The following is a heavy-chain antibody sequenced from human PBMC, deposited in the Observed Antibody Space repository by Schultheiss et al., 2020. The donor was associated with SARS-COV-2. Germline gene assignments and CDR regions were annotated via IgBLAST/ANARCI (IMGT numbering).Heavy chain of an antibody. CDR2: IYYSGST. J-gene: IGHJ4*02. CDR1: GGSVRSGDSY. V-gene: IGHV4-30-4*08. CDR3: ARRRSDGNWYLDT. Sequence: SETLSLTCTVSGGSVRSGDSYWSWIRQYPGKTLEWIGYIYYSGSTYYNPSLKSRVTISVDTSKNQFSLKLTSVTAADTAVYYCARRRSDGNWYLDTWGQGTLVTVSS. D-gene: IGHD4-23*01.